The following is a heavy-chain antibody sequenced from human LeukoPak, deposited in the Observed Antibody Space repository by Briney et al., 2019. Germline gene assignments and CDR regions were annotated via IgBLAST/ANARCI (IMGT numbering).Heavy chain of an antibody. CDR2: INWNGGST. CDR1: GFTFDDYG. D-gene: IGHD3-9*01. V-gene: IGHV3-20*04. J-gene: IGHJ4*02. CDR3: ARGRNYDILTGYFD. Sequence: PGGSLRLSCAASGFTFDDYGMSWVRQAPGKGLEWVSGINWNGGSTGYVDSVKGRFTISRDNAKNSLYLQMNSLRAEDTALYYCARGRNYDILTGYFDWGQGTLVTVSS.